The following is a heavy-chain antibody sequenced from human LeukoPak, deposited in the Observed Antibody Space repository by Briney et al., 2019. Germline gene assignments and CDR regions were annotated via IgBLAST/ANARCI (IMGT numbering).Heavy chain of an antibody. V-gene: IGHV3-15*01. CDR1: GFTFSSYE. CDR2: IKSQPDGGTT. Sequence: GGSLRLSCAASGFTFSSYEMNWVRQAPGKGLEWVGHIKSQPDGGTTDYAAPVKGRFTISRDDSKNTLYLQMNSLKTEDTAVYYCTTDSGPPSGYFDYWGQGTLVTVSS. CDR3: TTDSGPPSGYFDY. D-gene: IGHD1-26*01. J-gene: IGHJ4*02.